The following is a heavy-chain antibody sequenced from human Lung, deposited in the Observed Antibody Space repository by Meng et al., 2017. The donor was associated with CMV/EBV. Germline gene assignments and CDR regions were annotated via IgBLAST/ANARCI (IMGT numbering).Heavy chain of an antibody. CDR3: ARERADYYDSSGYYYVPYYYYYGMDV. CDR2: IIPILGIA. Sequence: SVXVSXXASGGTFSNYAISWVRQAPGQGLEWMGGIIPILGIANYAQKFQGRVTITADKSTSTAYMELSSLRSEDTAVYYCARERADYYDSSGYYYVPYYYYYGMDVWGQGXTVTVSS. V-gene: IGHV1-69*10. CDR1: GGTFSNYA. D-gene: IGHD3-22*01. J-gene: IGHJ6*02.